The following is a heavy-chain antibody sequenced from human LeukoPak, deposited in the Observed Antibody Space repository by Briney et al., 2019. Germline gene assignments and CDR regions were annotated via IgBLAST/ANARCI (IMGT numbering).Heavy chain of an antibody. CDR2: IYSGGST. CDR1: GFTFSSYA. D-gene: IGHD3-3*01. V-gene: IGHV3-53*01. J-gene: IGHJ4*02. Sequence: GGSLRLSCAASGFTFSSYAMSWVRQAPGKGLEWVSVIYSGGSTYYADSVKGRFTISRDNSKNTLYLQMNSLRAEDTAVYYCASGLRFLEWLPSPLDYWGQGTLVTVSS. CDR3: ASGLRFLEWLPSPLDY.